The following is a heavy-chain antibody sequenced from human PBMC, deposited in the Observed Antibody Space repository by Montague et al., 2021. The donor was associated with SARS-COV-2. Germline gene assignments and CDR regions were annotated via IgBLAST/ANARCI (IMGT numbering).Heavy chain of an antibody. J-gene: IGHJ4*02. CDR3: SSGWTLFD. CDR1: GDSVSSTAAA. CDR2: TYYRSEWHT. V-gene: IGHV6-1*01. Sequence: CAISGDSVSSTAAAWNWIRQSPSRGLEWLGRTYYRSEWHTDYAVSVEGRLAIDADTSKNQFSLQLHSVTPEDSAVYYCSSGWTLFDWGQGTLVTVSS. D-gene: IGHD6-19*01.